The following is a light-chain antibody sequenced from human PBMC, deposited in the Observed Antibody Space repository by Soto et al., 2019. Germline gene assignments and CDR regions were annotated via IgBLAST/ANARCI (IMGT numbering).Light chain of an antibody. V-gene: IGKV1-12*01. CDR3: QHSNNFPRT. J-gene: IGKJ4*01. Sequence: DIQMTQSPSSVSASVGDRVIITCRASQGINNWLAWYQQKPGKAPKLLIYGASNLQSGVPSRFSGSGSGTDFTLTINSLQPEDFATYYCQHSNNFPRTFGGGTKVEIK. CDR1: QGINNW. CDR2: GAS.